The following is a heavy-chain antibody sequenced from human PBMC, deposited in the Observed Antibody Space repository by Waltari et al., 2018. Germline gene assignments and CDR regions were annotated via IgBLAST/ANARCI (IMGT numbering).Heavy chain of an antibody. D-gene: IGHD6-13*01. Sequence: EVQLVESGGGLVQPGGSLRLSCAASGFTFSSYAMSWVRQAPGKGLEWVSAISGSGGSTYYADSVKGRFTISRDNSKNTLYLQMNSLRAEDTAVYYCAKDRVYSSSWRPYNWFDPWGQGTLVTVSS. CDR2: ISGSGGST. CDR3: AKDRVYSSSWRPYNWFDP. V-gene: IGHV3-23*04. J-gene: IGHJ5*02. CDR1: GFTFSSYA.